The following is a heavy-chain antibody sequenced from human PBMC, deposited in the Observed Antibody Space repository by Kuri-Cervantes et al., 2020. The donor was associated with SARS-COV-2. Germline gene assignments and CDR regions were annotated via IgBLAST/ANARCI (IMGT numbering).Heavy chain of an antibody. Sequence: GESLKISCAASGLTFSTFAMGWVRQAPGKGLEWVSFIDNAASNTYYADFVKGRFIISRDSSTNMVSLQMNSLRGDDTAVYYCAKDLYESGGYTWAYWGQGTRVTVSS. CDR2: IDNAASNT. D-gene: IGHD3-22*01. CDR1: GLTFSTFA. V-gene: IGHV3-23*03. J-gene: IGHJ4*02. CDR3: AKDLYESGGYTWAY.